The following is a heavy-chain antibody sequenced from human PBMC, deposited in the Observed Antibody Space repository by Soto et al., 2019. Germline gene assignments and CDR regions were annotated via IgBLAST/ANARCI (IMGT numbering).Heavy chain of an antibody. CDR3: ARTPRGQWELPYYYYGMDV. V-gene: IGHV3-30-3*01. CDR2: ISYDGSNK. Sequence: QVQLVESGGGVVQPGRSLRLSCAASGFTFSSYAMHWVRQAPGKGLEWVAVISYDGSNKYYADSVKGRFTIPRDNSKNTLYLQMNSLRAEDTAVYYCARTPRGQWELPYYYYGMDVWGQGTTVTVSS. J-gene: IGHJ6*02. CDR1: GFTFSSYA. D-gene: IGHD1-26*01.